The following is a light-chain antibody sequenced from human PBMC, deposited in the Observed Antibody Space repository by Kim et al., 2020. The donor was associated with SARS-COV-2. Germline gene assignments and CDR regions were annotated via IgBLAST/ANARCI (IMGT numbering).Light chain of an antibody. CDR2: YDD. CDR1: SANIEKNA. V-gene: IGLV1-36*01. J-gene: IGLJ2*01. CDR3: ATWDNSLNAVV. Sequence: SELTQPPSVSEAPRQRVTISCSGSSANIEKNAVNWYQQIPGKAPKLLIYYDDLLPSGVSDRFSGSKSGTSASLAISGLQSEDEADYYCATWDNSLNAVVFGGGTQLTVL.